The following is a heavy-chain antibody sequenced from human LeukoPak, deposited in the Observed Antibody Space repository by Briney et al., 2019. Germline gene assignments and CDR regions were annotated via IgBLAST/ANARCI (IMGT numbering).Heavy chain of an antibody. CDR2: IYYSGST. V-gene: IGHV4-59*01. J-gene: IGHJ4*02. D-gene: IGHD1-1*01. CDR3: AKYKNYYFDY. CDR1: GGSISSYY. Sequence: SETLSLTCTVSGGSISSYYWSWIRQPPGKGLEWIGYIYYSGSTNYNPSLKSRVTISVDTSKNQFSLKLSSVTAADTAVYYCAKYKNYYFDYWGQGTLVTVSS.